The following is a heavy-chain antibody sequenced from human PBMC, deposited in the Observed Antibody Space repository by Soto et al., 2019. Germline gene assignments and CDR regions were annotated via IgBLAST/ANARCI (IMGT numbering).Heavy chain of an antibody. J-gene: IGHJ6*02. CDR3: ATTGLRFLEKDHYYYYGMDV. CDR2: ISGSGGST. D-gene: IGHD3-3*01. CDR1: GVTFSSYA. V-gene: IGHV3-23*01. Sequence: EVQLLESGGGLVQPGGSLRLSCAASGVTFSSYAMSWVRQAPGKGLEWVSAISGSGGSTYYADSVKGRYTISRDNYQNTLYLQMNSLSAEDTAVYYCATTGLRFLEKDHYYYYGMDVWGQGTTVTVSS.